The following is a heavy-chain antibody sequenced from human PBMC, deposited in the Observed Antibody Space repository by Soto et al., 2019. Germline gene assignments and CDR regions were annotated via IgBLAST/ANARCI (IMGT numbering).Heavy chain of an antibody. Sequence: PGGSLRLSCAASGFPFSSYGMHWVRQAPGKGLEWVAVIWYDGSNKYYADSVKGRFTISRDNSKNTLYLQMNSLRAEDTAVYYCARDPGYCSSTSCYGSFDYWGQGTLVTVSS. CDR2: IWYDGSNK. CDR1: GFPFSSYG. V-gene: IGHV3-33*01. CDR3: ARDPGYCSSTSCYGSFDY. J-gene: IGHJ4*02. D-gene: IGHD2-2*01.